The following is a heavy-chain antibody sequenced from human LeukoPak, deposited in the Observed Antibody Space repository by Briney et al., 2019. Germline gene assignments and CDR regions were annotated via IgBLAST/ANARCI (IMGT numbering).Heavy chain of an antibody. J-gene: IGHJ6*03. CDR2: IRYDGSNK. D-gene: IGHD1-7*01. Sequence: GGSLRLSCAASGFTFSNYGMHWVRQAPGKGLEWVAFIRYDGSNKYYADSVEDRFTISRDNSKNTLYLQMSSLRGEDTAVYYCAKRELELPYYFYYMDVWGKGTTVTVSS. CDR1: GFTFSNYG. V-gene: IGHV3-30*02. CDR3: AKRELELPYYFYYMDV.